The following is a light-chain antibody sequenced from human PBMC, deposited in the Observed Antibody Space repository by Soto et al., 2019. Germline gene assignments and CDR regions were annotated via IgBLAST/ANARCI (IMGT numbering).Light chain of an antibody. J-gene: IGKJ1*01. V-gene: IGKV3-20*01. CDR3: QQYDSSPVT. CDR2: GAS. Sequence: EIVLTQSPGTLSLSPGERATLSCRASQSVSSSYLAWNQQKPDQAPRLLIYGASSRATGIPDRFSGSGSGTDFTLTISRLEPEDFAVYYCQQYDSSPVTFGQGTKVEIK. CDR1: QSVSSSY.